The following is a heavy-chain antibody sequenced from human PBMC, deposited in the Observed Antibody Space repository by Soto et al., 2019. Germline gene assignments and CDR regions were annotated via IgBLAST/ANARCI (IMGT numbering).Heavy chain of an antibody. V-gene: IGHV1-69*13. CDR3: ARDRDYVWWSYLPPDPRPFDY. CDR1: GGTFSSYA. Sequence: SVKVSCKASGGTFSSYAISWVRQAPGQGLEWMGGIIPIFGTANYAQKFQGRVTITADESTSTAYMELSSLRSEDTAVYYCARDRDYVWWSYLPPDPRPFDYWGQGTLVTGSS. J-gene: IGHJ4*02. CDR2: IIPIFGTA. D-gene: IGHD3-16*02.